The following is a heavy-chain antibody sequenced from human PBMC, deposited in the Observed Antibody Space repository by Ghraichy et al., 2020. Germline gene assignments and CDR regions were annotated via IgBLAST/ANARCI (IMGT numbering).Heavy chain of an antibody. CDR3: ARGRSNYYDSSGYYLGDAGYYYYYGMDV. Sequence: ASVKVSCKASGYTFTSYDINWVRQATGQGLEWMGWMNPNSGNTGYAQKFQGRVTMTRNTSISTAYMELSSLRSEDTAVYYCARGRSNYYDSSGYYLGDAGYYYYYGMDVWGQGTTVTVSS. CDR1: GYTFTSYD. J-gene: IGHJ6*02. V-gene: IGHV1-8*01. CDR2: MNPNSGNT. D-gene: IGHD3-22*01.